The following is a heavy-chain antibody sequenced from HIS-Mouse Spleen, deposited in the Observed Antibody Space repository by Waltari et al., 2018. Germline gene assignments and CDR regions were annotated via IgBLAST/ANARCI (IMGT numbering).Heavy chain of an antibody. CDR2: ISYDGSNK. V-gene: IGHV3-30*04. Sequence: QVQLVESGGGVVQPGRSLRLSCAASGFPFSSSAMHWVRQAPGKGLEWVAVISYDGSNKYYADSVKGRFTISRDNSKNTLYLQMNSLRAEDTAVYYCARAPHDADYGVVFDYWGQGTLVTVSS. CDR3: ARAPHDADYGVVFDY. J-gene: IGHJ4*02. D-gene: IGHD4-17*01. CDR1: GFPFSSSA.